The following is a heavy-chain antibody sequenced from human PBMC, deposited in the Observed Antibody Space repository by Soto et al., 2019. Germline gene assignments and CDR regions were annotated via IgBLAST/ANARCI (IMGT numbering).Heavy chain of an antibody. Sequence: GVLRLSCAASGFTFSSFAMSWVRHAPGPGLEWESGINGGGDSTYFEDSVRGRFTISRDNSMNTLVLQMNSLRAEDTAVYYCARGLTFDLWGQGTMVTVSP. D-gene: IGHD3-9*01. CDR3: ARGLTFDL. V-gene: IGHV3-23*01. J-gene: IGHJ4*02. CDR2: INGGGDST. CDR1: GFTFSSFA.